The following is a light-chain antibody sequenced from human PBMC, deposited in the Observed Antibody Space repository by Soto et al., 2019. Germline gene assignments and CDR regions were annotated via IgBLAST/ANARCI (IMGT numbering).Light chain of an antibody. V-gene: IGLV4-69*01. CDR3: QTWGTGIPWV. CDR1: SGRSTYA. Sequence: QPVLTQSPSASASLGASVKLTCTLSSGRSTYAIAWHQLQPEKGPRYLMKVNSDGSHSKGDGIPDRFSGSSSGTERYLTISSLQSEDEADYYCQTWGTGIPWVFGGGTKLTVL. CDR2: VNSDGSH. J-gene: IGLJ3*02.